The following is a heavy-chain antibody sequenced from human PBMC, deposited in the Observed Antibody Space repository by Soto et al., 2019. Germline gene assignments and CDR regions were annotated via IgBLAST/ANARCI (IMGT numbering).Heavy chain of an antibody. D-gene: IGHD2-2*03. CDR3: ASEFDGSGRYFDY. Sequence: PGGSLRLSCAASGFIFSTYGMSWVRQAPGKGLEWVALIWSHGNAERYADSVRGRFIISRDNSKNTLYLQMNSLRAEDTAVYYCASEFDGSGRYFDYWGQGTLVTVSS. J-gene: IGHJ4*02. CDR1: GFIFSTYG. V-gene: IGHV3-33*01. CDR2: IWSHGNAE.